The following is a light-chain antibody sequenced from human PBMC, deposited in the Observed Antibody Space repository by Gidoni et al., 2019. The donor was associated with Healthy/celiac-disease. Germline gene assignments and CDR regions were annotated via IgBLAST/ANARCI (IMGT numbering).Light chain of an antibody. CDR1: QSVSSSY. V-gene: IGKV3-20*01. Sequence: EIVLPQSPGTLSLSPGERATHSCSASQSVSSSYLAWYQQKPGQTPRHLIYGAASRATGIPNRFSGSGSGTDFTLTISRLEPEDFAVYYCQQHGSSRWTFGQGTKVEI. CDR2: GAA. CDR3: QQHGSSRWT. J-gene: IGKJ1*01.